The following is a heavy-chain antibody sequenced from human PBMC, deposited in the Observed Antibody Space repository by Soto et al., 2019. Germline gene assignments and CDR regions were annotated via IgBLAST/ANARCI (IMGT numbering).Heavy chain of an antibody. D-gene: IGHD2-15*01. V-gene: IGHV3-33*08. CDR2: IWYDGSNK. Sequence: GGSLRLSCAASGFTFSSYGMHWVRQAPGKGLEWVAVIWYDGSNKYYADSVKGRFTISRDNSKNTLYLQMNSLRAEDTAVYYCARDPSPQPTHYFDYWGQGTLVTVSS. CDR1: GFTFSSYG. CDR3: ARDPSPQPTHYFDY. J-gene: IGHJ4*02.